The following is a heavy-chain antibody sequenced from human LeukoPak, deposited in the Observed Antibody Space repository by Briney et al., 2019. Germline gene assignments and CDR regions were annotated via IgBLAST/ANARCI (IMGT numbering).Heavy chain of an antibody. D-gene: IGHD1-14*01. CDR1: GGTFSSYA. CDR3: ARDKASGIEDWAFDI. CDR2: IIPIFGTA. J-gene: IGHJ3*02. Sequence: GASVKVSCKASGGTFSSYAISWVRQAPGQGLEWKGGIIPIFGTANYAQKFQGRVTITADESTSTAYMELSSLRSEDTAVYYCARDKASGIEDWAFDIWGQGTMVTVSS. V-gene: IGHV1-69*13.